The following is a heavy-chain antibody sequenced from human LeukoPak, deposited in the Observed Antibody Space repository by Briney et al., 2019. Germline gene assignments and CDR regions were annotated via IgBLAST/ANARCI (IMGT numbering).Heavy chain of an antibody. V-gene: IGHV1-69*05. D-gene: IGHD5-18*01. CDR3: ARLLQLWPHYYMDV. CDR1: GGTFSSYA. CDR2: IIPIFGTA. Sequence: ASVKVSCKAYGGTFSSYAISWVRQAPGQGLEWMGGIIPIFGTANYAQKFQGRVTITTDESTSTAYMELSSLRSEDTAVYYCARLLQLWPHYYMDVWGKGTTVTVSS. J-gene: IGHJ6*03.